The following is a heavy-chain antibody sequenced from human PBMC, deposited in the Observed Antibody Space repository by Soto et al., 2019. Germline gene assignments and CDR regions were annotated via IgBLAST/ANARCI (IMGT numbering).Heavy chain of an antibody. CDR2: INYGGNT. Sequence: QVQLQQWGAGLLKPSETLSLTCAVYGGSLSGYYWSWIRQPPGKALEWIGEINYGGNTNYNPSLKSRVTISVDTSKNQLFLNLSSVTAADTAMYYCARHHVRGRTIAGAAEFWGQGTLVTVSS. V-gene: IGHV4-34*01. CDR1: GGSLSGYY. CDR3: ARHHVRGRTIAGAAEF. J-gene: IGHJ4*02. D-gene: IGHD1-26*01.